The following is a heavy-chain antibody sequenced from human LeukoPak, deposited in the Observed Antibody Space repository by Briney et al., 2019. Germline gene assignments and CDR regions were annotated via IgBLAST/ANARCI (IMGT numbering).Heavy chain of an antibody. CDR2: IKQDGSLK. CDR1: GFRFNRFS. CDR3: ASVDFDNNAHYHYYIPN. V-gene: IGHV3-7*01. D-gene: IGHD3-22*01. Sequence: PGGSLRLSCAASGFRFNRFSMIWVRQTPGKGLEWVANIKQDGSLKEYAVSVKGRFAISRDNANNFMDLQMNSLRAEDTGVYYCASVDFDNNAHYHYYIPNWGQGTRVTVSS. J-gene: IGHJ4*02.